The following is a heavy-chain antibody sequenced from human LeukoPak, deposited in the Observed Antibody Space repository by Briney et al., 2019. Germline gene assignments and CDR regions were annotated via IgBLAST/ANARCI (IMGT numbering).Heavy chain of an antibody. CDR1: GFTFSSYW. V-gene: IGHV3-74*01. CDR3: TRDLMDYDVSTGLHHYYMDV. Sequence: PGGSLRLSCVASGFTFSSYWMHWVRQDPRKGLVWVSRINGDGRNINYADSVRGRCTISRDNAKNTLYLQMNTLRVEDTAVYSCTRDLMDYDVSTGLHHYYMDVWGQGTTVTVSS. J-gene: IGHJ6*02. D-gene: IGHD3-9*01. CDR2: INGDGRNI.